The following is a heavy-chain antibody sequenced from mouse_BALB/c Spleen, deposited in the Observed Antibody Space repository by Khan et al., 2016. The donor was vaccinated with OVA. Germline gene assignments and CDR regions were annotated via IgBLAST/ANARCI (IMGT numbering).Heavy chain of an antibody. Sequence: VQLQQSGAELMKPGASVKISCKATGYTFSSYWIEWVKQRPGHGLEWIGEILPGSGRNNYNEKFKGKATFTADTSSHTAYMQLSNLTSDDSAVYYCASVNYYGSSSWFGYWGQGTLVTVSA. J-gene: IGHJ3*01. CDR3: ASVNYYGSSSWFGY. D-gene: IGHD1-1*01. CDR1: GYTFSSYW. CDR2: ILPGSGRN. V-gene: IGHV1-9*01.